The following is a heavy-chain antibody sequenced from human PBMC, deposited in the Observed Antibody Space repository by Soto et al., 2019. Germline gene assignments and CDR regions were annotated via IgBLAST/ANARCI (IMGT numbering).Heavy chain of an antibody. CDR3: VKDRTPTGWCTES. J-gene: IGHJ5*02. V-gene: IGHV3-9*01. CDR2: ISWNGGVI. D-gene: IGHD2-8*02. CDR1: GFIFDDYA. Sequence: EVQLVESGGGLAQPGRSLRLSCEASGFIFDDYAMHWVRQLPGKGLDWVSTISWNGGVIDYAESVQGRFTIYRDNGKNSLFLQMNILKTEYTALYYCVKDRTPTGWCTESWGQGTLATVSS.